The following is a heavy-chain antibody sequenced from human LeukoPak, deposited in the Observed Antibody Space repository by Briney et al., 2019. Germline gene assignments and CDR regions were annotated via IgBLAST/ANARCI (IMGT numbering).Heavy chain of an antibody. J-gene: IGHJ6*04. CDR1: QFSFSTSG. Sequence: GGSLRLSCAASQFSFSTSGMHWVRQAPGEGLEWVSYISSSGSTIYYADSVKGRFTISRDNAKNSLYLQMNSLRAEDTAVYYCAELGITMIGGVWGKGTTVTISS. D-gene: IGHD3-10*02. CDR3: AELGITMIGGV. V-gene: IGHV3-48*03. CDR2: ISSSGSTI.